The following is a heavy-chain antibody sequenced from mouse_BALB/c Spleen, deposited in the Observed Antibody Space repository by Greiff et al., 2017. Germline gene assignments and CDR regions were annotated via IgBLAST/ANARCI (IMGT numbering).Heavy chain of an antibody. Sequence: QVQLQQSGAELMKPGASVKISCKATGYTFSSYWIEWVKQRPGHGLEWIGEILPGSGSTNYNEKFKGKATFTADTSSNTAYMQLSSLTSEDSAVYYCARGGYGNYGFAYWGQGTLVTVSA. D-gene: IGHD2-1*01. V-gene: IGHV1-9*01. CDR1: GYTFSSYW. CDR3: ARGGYGNYGFAY. J-gene: IGHJ3*01. CDR2: ILPGSGST.